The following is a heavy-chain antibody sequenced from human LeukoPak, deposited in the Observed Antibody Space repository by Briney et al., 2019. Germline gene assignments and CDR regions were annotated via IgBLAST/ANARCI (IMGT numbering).Heavy chain of an antibody. V-gene: IGHV1-2*04. CDR3: ARGVDYGSGSYSYGMDV. Sequence: ASVKVSCKASGYTFTGYYMHWVRQAPGQGLEWMRWINPNSGGTNYAQKFQGWVTMTRDTSISTAYMELSRLRSDDTAVYYCARGVDYGSGSYSYGMDVWGKGTTVTVSS. J-gene: IGHJ6*04. D-gene: IGHD3-10*01. CDR2: INPNSGGT. CDR1: GYTFTGYY.